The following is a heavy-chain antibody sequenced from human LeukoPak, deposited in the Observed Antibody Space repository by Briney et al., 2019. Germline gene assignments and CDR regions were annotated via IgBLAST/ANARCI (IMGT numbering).Heavy chain of an antibody. D-gene: IGHD2-21*02. Sequence: PSETLSLTCTVSGGSITSYHWTWIRQPPGEGLEWIGHIYYSGSTNYNPSLKSRVTISVDTSKNQFSLKVSSVTAADTAVYYCARRGGDFVLDYWAQGTLVTVSS. V-gene: IGHV4-59*08. CDR3: ARRGGDFVLDY. CDR2: IYYSGST. J-gene: IGHJ4*02. CDR1: GGSITSYH.